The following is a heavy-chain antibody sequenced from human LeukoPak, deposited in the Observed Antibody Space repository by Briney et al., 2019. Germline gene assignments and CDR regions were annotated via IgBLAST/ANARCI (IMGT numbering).Heavy chain of an antibody. Sequence: SSVKVSCKASGGTLSSYAIRWARQAPGQGLEWMGGIIPIFGTANYAQKSQGRVTITADKSTSTAYMELSSMRSEDTAVYYCALGVWQRRSHYYYYMDVWGKGTTVTVSS. D-gene: IGHD6-25*01. J-gene: IGHJ6*03. CDR3: ALGVWQRRSHYYYYMDV. V-gene: IGHV1-69*06. CDR2: IIPIFGTA. CDR1: GGTLSSYA.